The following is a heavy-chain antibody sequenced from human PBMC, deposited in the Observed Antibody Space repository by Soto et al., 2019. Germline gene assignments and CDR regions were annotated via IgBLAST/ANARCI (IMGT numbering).Heavy chain of an antibody. CDR1: GGSISSSGYY. D-gene: IGHD6-13*01. Sequence: PSETLSLTCPVSGGSISSSGYYWAWIRQPPGKGLEWIGTIYYMGDTYYNPSLKSRVTISVDTSKKKFSLKMRSVTAADTAVYYCARLTGIEEWFESWGHGNLVTVSS. V-gene: IGHV4-39*01. J-gene: IGHJ5*01. CDR2: IYYMGDT. CDR3: ARLTGIEEWFES.